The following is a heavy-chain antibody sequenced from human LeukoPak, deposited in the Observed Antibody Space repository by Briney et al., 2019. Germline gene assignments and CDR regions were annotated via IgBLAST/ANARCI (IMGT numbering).Heavy chain of an antibody. CDR3: TADPRGGSCGLDS. J-gene: IGHJ4*01. Sequence: GGSLPVSPAASGFTFSTAYISWVRQAPGKGLECVGHITSKSDGGTTDYPTPVKGRFTISRDDSKNTRYLQMNSLKTEDTAVYYCTADPRGGSCGLDSWGQGILVTVSS. D-gene: IGHD2-15*01. CDR1: GFTFSTAY. V-gene: IGHV3-15*01. CDR2: ITSKSDGGTT.